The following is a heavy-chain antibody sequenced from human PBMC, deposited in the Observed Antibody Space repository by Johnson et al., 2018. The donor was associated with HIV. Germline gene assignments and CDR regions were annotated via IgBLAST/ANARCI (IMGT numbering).Heavy chain of an antibody. CDR3: ARARYYYDSSGYHDALDI. CDR1: GFTVSNNY. J-gene: IGHJ3*02. V-gene: IGHV3-33*08. D-gene: IGHD3-22*01. CDR2: IWYDGSNK. Sequence: QVQLVESGGGLIQPGGSLRLSCAASGFTVSNNYMSWVRQAPGKGLEWVAVIWYDGSNKYYADSVKGRFTISRDNSKNTLFLQMNSLTAEDTAVYYCARARYYYDSSGYHDALDIWGQGTMVTVSS.